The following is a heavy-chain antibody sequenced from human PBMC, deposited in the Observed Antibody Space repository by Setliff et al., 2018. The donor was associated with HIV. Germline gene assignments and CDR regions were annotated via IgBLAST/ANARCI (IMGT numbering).Heavy chain of an antibody. CDR1: GYNFTSNG. J-gene: IGHJ6*03. Sequence: VASVKVSCKASGYNFTSNGISWVRQAPGQGLEWMGRISASKGNTKYTQDFQGRVTMTTDTSTSTVYMELRSLRSDDTAVYYCARDQGFWGGFTYNYYMDVWGKGTTVTVSS. V-gene: IGHV1-18*01. CDR2: ISASKGNT. CDR3: ARDQGFWGGFTYNYYMDV. D-gene: IGHD3-3*01.